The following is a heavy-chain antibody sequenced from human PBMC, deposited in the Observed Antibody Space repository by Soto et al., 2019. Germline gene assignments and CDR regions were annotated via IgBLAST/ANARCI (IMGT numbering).Heavy chain of an antibody. V-gene: IGHV4-31*03. Sequence: QVQLQESGPGLVKPSQTLSLTCTVSGGSISSGGYYWSWIRQHPEKGLEWIGYIYYSGSTYYNPSLNSRVTISVDTSKNQFSLKLSSVTAADTAVYYCARDGGIVGATAADYWGQGTLVTVSS. CDR3: ARDGGIVGATAADY. J-gene: IGHJ4*02. D-gene: IGHD1-26*01. CDR1: GGSISSGGYY. CDR2: IYYSGST.